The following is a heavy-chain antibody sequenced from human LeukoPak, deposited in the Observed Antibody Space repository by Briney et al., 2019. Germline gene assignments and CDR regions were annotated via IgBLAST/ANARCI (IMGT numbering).Heavy chain of an antibody. D-gene: IGHD6-13*01. J-gene: IGHJ4*02. Sequence: GGSLRLSCVTSGLMFSTYALSWDRQAPGKGLEWASSISGSGGSTYHADSVKGRFTISRDSSKNTLYLQMNSLRAEDTAIYYCARVIRTAPGKGYFDYWGLGALVTVSS. CDR2: ISGSGGST. V-gene: IGHV3-23*01. CDR1: GLMFSTYA. CDR3: ARVIRTAPGKGYFDY.